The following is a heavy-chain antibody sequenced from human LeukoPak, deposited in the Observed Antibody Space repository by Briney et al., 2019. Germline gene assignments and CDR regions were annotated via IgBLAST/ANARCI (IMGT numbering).Heavy chain of an antibody. V-gene: IGHV3-30-3*01. CDR2: ISYDGSNK. D-gene: IGHD6-19*01. CDR1: GFTFSSYA. J-gene: IGHJ5*02. Sequence: PGGSLRLSCAASGFTFSSYAMHWVRQAPGKGLEWVAVISYDGSNKYYADSVKGRFTISRDNSKNTLYLQMNSLRAEDTAVYYCVRTGYSSGWYQNWFDPWGQGTLVTVSS. CDR3: VRTGYSSGWYQNWFDP.